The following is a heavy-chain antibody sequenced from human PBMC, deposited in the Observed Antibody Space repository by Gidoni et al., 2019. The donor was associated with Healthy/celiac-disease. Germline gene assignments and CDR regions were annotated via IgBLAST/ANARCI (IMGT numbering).Heavy chain of an antibody. CDR2: IYYSGST. D-gene: IGHD5-18*01. CDR1: GGSISSSIYY. CDR3: ARRSVMDTAMGAPIGYYGMDV. V-gene: IGHV4-39*01. Sequence: QLQLQESGPGLVKPSETLSLTCTVSGGSISSSIYYWGWIRQPPGEGLEWIGSIYYSGSTYYNPSLKSRVTISVDTSKNQFSLKLSSVTAADTAVYYCARRSVMDTAMGAPIGYYGMDVWGQGTTVTVSS. J-gene: IGHJ6*02.